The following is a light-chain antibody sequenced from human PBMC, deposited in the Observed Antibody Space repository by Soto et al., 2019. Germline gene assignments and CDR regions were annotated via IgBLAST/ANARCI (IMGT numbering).Light chain of an antibody. Sequence: DIQMTQSPSSVSASVGDRVTITCRASQGFSTWLAWYRRKPGRAPELLIYSASSLHSGVPSRFSGSGSGTDFTPTISSLQPEDFATYYGQQANSFPRTFGGGTEVEIK. CDR1: QGFSTW. J-gene: IGKJ4*01. V-gene: IGKV1-12*01. CDR2: SAS. CDR3: QQANSFPRT.